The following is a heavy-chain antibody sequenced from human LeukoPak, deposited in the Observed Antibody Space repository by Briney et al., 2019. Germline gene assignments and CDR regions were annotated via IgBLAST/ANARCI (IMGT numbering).Heavy chain of an antibody. Sequence: GGSLRLSCAASGFTFSRLGMQWVRQAPGKGLEWVAVIHNDGTQGQYGDSVKGRFTISRDNARNTLYLQMNSLRAEDTAVYYCARDAYSYGLTNYAFDIWGQGTMVTVSS. J-gene: IGHJ3*02. D-gene: IGHD5-18*01. V-gene: IGHV3-33*01. CDR1: GFTFSRLG. CDR2: IHNDGTQG. CDR3: ARDAYSYGLTNYAFDI.